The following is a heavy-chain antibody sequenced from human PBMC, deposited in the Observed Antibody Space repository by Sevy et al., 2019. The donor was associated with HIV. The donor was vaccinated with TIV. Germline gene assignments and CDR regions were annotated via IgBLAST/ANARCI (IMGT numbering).Heavy chain of an antibody. D-gene: IGHD7-27*01. V-gene: IGHV1-8*01. Sequence: ASVKVSCMASGYTFTSYDINWVRQATGQGLEWMGWMNPNTDNTDYAQKFQGRVTMTRNTSISTAYMELSSLRSEDTAVYYCARGRLTGIGFDYWGQGTLVTVSS. J-gene: IGHJ4*02. CDR1: GYTFTSYD. CDR2: MNPNTDNT. CDR3: ARGRLTGIGFDY.